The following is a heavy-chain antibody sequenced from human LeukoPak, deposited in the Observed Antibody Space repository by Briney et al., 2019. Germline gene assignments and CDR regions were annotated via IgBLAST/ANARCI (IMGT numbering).Heavy chain of an antibody. CDR3: ARDSAAHGGY. J-gene: IGHJ4*02. D-gene: IGHD6-25*01. CDR1: GFSFSIYA. CDR2: IKQDGSDK. V-gene: IGHV3-7*03. Sequence: PGGSLRLSCAASGFSFSIYAMSWVRQTPGKGLEWVANIKQDGSDKYYVDSVKGRFIISRDNAKNSLYLQMNSLRDEDTAVYYCARDSAAHGGYWGQGTPVIVSS.